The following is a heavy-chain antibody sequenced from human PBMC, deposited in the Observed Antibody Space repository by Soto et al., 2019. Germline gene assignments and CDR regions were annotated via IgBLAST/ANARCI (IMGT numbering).Heavy chain of an antibody. D-gene: IGHD2-2*01. V-gene: IGHV3-21*01. Sequence: EVQLVESGGGLVKPGGSLRLSCAASGFTFSSYSMNWVRQAPGKGLEWVSSISSSSSYIYYADSVKGRFTISRDNAKNSLYLQMNSLRAEDTAVYYCARDRGYCSSTSCFLYYMDVWGKGTTVTVSS. CDR2: ISSSSSYI. CDR1: GFTFSSYS. CDR3: ARDRGYCSSTSCFLYYMDV. J-gene: IGHJ6*03.